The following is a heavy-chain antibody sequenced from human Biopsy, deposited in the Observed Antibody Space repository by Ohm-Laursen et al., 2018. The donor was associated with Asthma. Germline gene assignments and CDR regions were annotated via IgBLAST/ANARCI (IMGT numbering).Heavy chain of an antibody. CDR1: GGSISSFY. D-gene: IGHD6-19*01. CDR3: VRAVRNEQWMDPFDY. V-gene: IGHV4-59*01. CDR2: VYWTGST. Sequence: VTLSLTCSVYGGSISSFYWSWIRKSPEKGLEWMGYVYWTGSTNYNPSLKSRITMSVDTSKNRMFLELTSVTAADTAIYYCVRAVRNEQWMDPFDYWGQGKPVTVSS. J-gene: IGHJ4*02.